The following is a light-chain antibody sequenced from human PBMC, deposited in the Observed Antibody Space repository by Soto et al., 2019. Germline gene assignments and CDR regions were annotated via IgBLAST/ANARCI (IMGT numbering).Light chain of an antibody. CDR1: QSVSSY. Sequence: EIVLTQSPATLSLSPGERATLSCRASQSVSSYLAWYQQKPGQAPRLLIYDASNRSTGISARFSGSGSATDFTLTISSIEPYDFAVYFCQQRSNRPLTFGGGTKVEIK. J-gene: IGKJ4*01. V-gene: IGKV3-11*01. CDR3: QQRSNRPLT. CDR2: DAS.